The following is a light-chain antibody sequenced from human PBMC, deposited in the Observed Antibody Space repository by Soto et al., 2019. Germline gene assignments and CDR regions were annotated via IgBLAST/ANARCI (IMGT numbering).Light chain of an antibody. J-gene: IGKJ4*01. CDR1: QSVGSY. Sequence: EIVLTQSPATLSLSPGERATLSCRASQSVGSYLAWYQQKPGQAPRLLIYDASNRATGIPARFSGSGSGTDFTLTISSLEPEDFALYYCQLRSNWPSFGGGTKVEIK. CDR2: DAS. CDR3: QLRSNWPS. V-gene: IGKV3-11*01.